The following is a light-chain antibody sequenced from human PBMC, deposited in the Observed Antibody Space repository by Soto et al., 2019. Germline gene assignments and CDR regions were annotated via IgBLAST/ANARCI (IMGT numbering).Light chain of an antibody. J-gene: IGKJ1*01. CDR3: QQYDGYPWT. CDR1: QSVNSR. Sequence: DIQMTQSPSTLSASIGDTVNINCRASQSVNSRLAWYQQRPGKTPRILIYKASSLEREVPSRFSGSGSGTEYTLTIRNLEPDDFATYYCQQYDGYPWTFGKGTEVEVK. CDR2: KAS. V-gene: IGKV1-5*03.